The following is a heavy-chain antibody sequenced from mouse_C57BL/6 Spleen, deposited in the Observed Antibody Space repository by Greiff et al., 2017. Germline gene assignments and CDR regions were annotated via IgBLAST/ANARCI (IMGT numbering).Heavy chain of an antibody. CDR3: ARDWGFDY. J-gene: IGHJ2*01. CDR2: IYPRDGST. V-gene: IGHV1-85*01. CDR1: GYTFTSYD. D-gene: IGHD4-1*01. Sequence: QVQLKQSGPELVKPGASVKLSCKASGYTFTSYDINRVKQRPGQGLEWIGWIYPRDGSTKYNEKFKGKATLPVDTSSSTAYMELHSLTSEDSAVYFCARDWGFDYWGQGTTLTVSS.